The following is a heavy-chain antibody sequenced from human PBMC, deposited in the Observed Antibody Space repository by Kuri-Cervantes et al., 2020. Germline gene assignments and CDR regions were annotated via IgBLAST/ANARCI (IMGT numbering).Heavy chain of an antibody. CDR2: IKGDGSDK. CDR1: GFTFNQYY. V-gene: IGHV3-7*01. CDR3: AKPTREPDS. J-gene: IGHJ4*02. D-gene: IGHD5-12*01. Sequence: GESLKISCVASGFTFNQYYMSWVRQAPGKGLEWVAMIKGDGSDKYYVDSVRGRFTISRDNAKNSLFLQMNSLRAEDTAVYFCAKPTREPDSWGQGTLVTVSS.